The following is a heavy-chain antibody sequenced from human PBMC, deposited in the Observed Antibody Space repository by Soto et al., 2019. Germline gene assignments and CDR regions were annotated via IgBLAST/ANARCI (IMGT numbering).Heavy chain of an antibody. CDR2: ISAYNGNT. CDR3: ARDPVRITMVRGVISLGHLGFDP. V-gene: IGHV1-18*01. D-gene: IGHD3-10*01. Sequence: ASVKVSCKASGYTFTSYGISWVRQAPGQGLEWMGWISAYNGNTNYAQKLQGRVTMTTDTSTSTAYMELRSLRSDDTAVYYCARDPVRITMVRGVISLGHLGFDPWGQGTLVTVSS. CDR1: GYTFTSYG. J-gene: IGHJ5*02.